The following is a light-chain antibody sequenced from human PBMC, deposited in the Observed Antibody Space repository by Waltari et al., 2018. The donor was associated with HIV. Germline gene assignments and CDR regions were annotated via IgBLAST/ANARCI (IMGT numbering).Light chain of an antibody. Sequence: QSVLTQPPSASGTPGQRVTISCSGSSSNIGSNYVSWYQQLPGTAPNLLLYRNPQRPSGVPDRFSGSKSGTSASLAISGLRSEDEADYYCAAWGNSLSLLFGGGTKLTVL. CDR3: AAWGNSLSLL. J-gene: IGLJ2*01. CDR1: SSNIGSNY. CDR2: RNP. V-gene: IGLV1-47*01.